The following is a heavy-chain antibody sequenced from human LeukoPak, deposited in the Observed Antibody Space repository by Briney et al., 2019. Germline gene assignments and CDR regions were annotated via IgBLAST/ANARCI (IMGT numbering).Heavy chain of an antibody. CDR2: INHSGST. CDR1: GGSFSGYY. Sequence: SETLSLTCAVYGGSFSGYYWSWIRQPPGKGLEWIGEINHSGSTNYNLSLKSRVTISVDTSKNQFSLKLSSVTAADTAVYYCARGPYCGGDCYNVYYYYGMDVWGQGTTVTVSS. D-gene: IGHD2-21*02. CDR3: ARGPYCGGDCYNVYYYYGMDV. J-gene: IGHJ6*02. V-gene: IGHV4-34*01.